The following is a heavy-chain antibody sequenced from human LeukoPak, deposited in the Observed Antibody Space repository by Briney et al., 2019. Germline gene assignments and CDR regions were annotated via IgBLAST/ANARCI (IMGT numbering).Heavy chain of an antibody. J-gene: IGHJ4*02. V-gene: IGHV3-74*01. Sequence: SGGSLRLSCAASGLTSTNYWMHWVRQVPGKGLVWVSRIKLDENTAYYADFVKGRFTISRDDAKTTVYLQMNSLRAEDSAVYYCARDRPFWNWGQGTLVTASS. CDR3: ARDRPFWN. D-gene: IGHD3-3*01. CDR1: GLTSTNYW. CDR2: IKLDENTA.